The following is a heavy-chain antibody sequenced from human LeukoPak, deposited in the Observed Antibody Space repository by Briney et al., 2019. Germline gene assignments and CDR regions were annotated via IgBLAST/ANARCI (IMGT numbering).Heavy chain of an antibody. D-gene: IGHD4-23*01. Sequence: ASVTVSYTASGYTFTGYYMHLVRQAPGQGLEWMVWINTKRGGTNYAQNLQGRFTMTRDTSISTAYMELSRLRSDDTAVYYCARDMTTVVTLGYWGQGTLVTVSS. CDR3: ARDMTTVVTLGY. CDR2: INTKRGGT. V-gene: IGHV1-2*02. CDR1: GYTFTGYY. J-gene: IGHJ4*02.